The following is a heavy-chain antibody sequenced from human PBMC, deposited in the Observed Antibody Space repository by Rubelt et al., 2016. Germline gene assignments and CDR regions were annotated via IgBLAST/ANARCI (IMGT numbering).Heavy chain of an antibody. CDR1: GFTFSSYS. V-gene: IGHV3-21*01. CDR3: ARALVGYSSSWSKNY. Sequence: EVQLVESGGGLVKPGGSLRLSCAASGFTFSSYSMNWVRQAPGKGLEWVSSISSSSSYIYYADSVKGRFTISRDNPKNSLYRQMNSLRAEDTAVYYCARALVGYSSSWSKNYWGQGTLVTVSS. J-gene: IGHJ4*02. CDR2: ISSSSSYI. D-gene: IGHD6-13*01.